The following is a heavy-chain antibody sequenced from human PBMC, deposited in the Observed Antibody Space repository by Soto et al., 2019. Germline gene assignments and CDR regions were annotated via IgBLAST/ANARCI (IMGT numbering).Heavy chain of an antibody. CDR1: GLTFSNAW. CDR2: IKRKIDGGTT. CDR3: TTDSQVPGAMGHYYYYGMDV. J-gene: IGHJ6*02. Sequence: EVQLVESGGGLVKPGGSLRLSCAASGLTFSNAWMSWVRQAPGKGLEWVGRIKRKIDGGTTDYAAPVKGRSSISRDDSKNTLYLQMNSLKTEDTAVYYCTTDSQVPGAMGHYYYYGMDVWGQGTTVTVSS. V-gene: IGHV3-15*01. D-gene: IGHD2-2*01.